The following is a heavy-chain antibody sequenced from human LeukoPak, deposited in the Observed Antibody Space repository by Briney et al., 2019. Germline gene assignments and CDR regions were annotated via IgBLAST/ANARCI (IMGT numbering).Heavy chain of an antibody. CDR2: ISTTSGFT. J-gene: IGHJ4*02. D-gene: IGHD2/OR15-2a*01. CDR1: GFIFGDYY. Sequence: GGSLRLSCAASGFIFGDYYMSWIRQAPGKGPEWISYISTTSGFTKYADSVKGRFIISRDNAKNTLYLQMNSLGVDDTAVYFCARDLSRSPRDYWGQGILVNVSS. V-gene: IGHV3-11*06. CDR3: ARDLSRSPRDY.